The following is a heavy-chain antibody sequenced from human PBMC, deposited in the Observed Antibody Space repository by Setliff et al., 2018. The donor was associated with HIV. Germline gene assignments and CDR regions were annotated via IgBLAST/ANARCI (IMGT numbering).Heavy chain of an antibody. Sequence: SETLSLTCTVSGGSISSYYWNWIRQPAGKGLEWIGRIYTSGSTNYNPSLKSRVTMSVDTSKNQFSLKFSSVTAAGTSVYYCATLRRDHDSYGEFRDDVFDIWGQGTMVTVSS. CDR2: IYTSGST. D-gene: IGHD4-17*01. V-gene: IGHV4-4*07. CDR3: ATLRRDHDSYGEFRDDVFDI. J-gene: IGHJ3*02. CDR1: GGSISSYY.